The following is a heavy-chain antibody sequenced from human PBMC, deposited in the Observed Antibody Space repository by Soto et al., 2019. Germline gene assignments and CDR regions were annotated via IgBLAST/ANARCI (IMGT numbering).Heavy chain of an antibody. CDR1: GFTFSSYG. J-gene: IGHJ6*02. D-gene: IGHD1-1*01. CDR3: AKDRSHQLERREFGYYGMDV. Sequence: HPGGSLRLSCAASGFTFSSYGMHWVRQAPGKGLEWVAVISYDGSNKYYADSVKGRFTISRDNSKNTLYLQMNSLRAEDTAVYYCAKDRSHQLERREFGYYGMDVWGQGTTVTVSS. CDR2: ISYDGSNK. V-gene: IGHV3-30*18.